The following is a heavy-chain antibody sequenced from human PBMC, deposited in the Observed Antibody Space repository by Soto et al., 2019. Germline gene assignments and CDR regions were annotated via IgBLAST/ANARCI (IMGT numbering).Heavy chain of an antibody. CDR3: ARGPRNYYGSGSYNY. CDR2: IIPILGIA. D-gene: IGHD3-10*01. CDR1: GGTFSSYT. Sequence: QVQLVQSGAEVKKPGSSVKVSCKASGGTFSSYTISWVRQAPGQGLEWMGRIIPILGIANYAQKFQGRVTITADKSTSTAYMELSSLRSEDTVVYYCARGPRNYYGSGSYNYWGQGTLVTVSS. V-gene: IGHV1-69*02. J-gene: IGHJ4*02.